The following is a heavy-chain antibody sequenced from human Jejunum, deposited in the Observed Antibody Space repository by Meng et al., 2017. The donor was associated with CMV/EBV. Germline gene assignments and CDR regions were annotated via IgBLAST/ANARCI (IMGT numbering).Heavy chain of an antibody. J-gene: IGHJ3*02. CDR1: TFTSYG. V-gene: IGHV1-18*01. Sequence: TFTSYGISWVRQAPGLGLEWMGWINTDKGYTNFAQKFQGRVTMTTDTSTSTAYMELRSLRSDDTAVYYCAGVGPISGYPSHAFDIWGQGTMVTVSS. CDR3: AGVGPISGYPSHAFDI. CDR2: INTDKGYT. D-gene: IGHD5-12*01.